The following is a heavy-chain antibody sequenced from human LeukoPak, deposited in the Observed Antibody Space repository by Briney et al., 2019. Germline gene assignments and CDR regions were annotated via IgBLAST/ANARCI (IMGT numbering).Heavy chain of an antibody. CDR2: MNPNSGNT. J-gene: IGHJ5*02. CDR1: GYTFTSYD. CDR3: ARGGESITMVRGTSWFDP. Sequence: ASVKVSCKASGYTFTSYDINWVRQAPGQGLEWMGWMNPNSGNTGYAQKFQGRVTITRNTSISTAYMGLSSLRSEDTAVYYCARGGESITMVRGTSWFDPWGQGTLVTVSS. V-gene: IGHV1-8*03. D-gene: IGHD3-10*01.